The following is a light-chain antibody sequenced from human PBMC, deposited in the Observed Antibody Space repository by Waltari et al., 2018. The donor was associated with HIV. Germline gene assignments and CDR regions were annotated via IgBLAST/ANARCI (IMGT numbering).Light chain of an antibody. CDR1: GNDVGFSTR. Sequence: QSALTQPASLSESPGQSITISCTGTGNDVGFSTRVSWYQHYPGKAPKLMIDDVNKRASGCSSRFSASKSGNTASLTISDLRSVDEADYYCCSRSTSGSYVFGSGTKVTV. V-gene: IGLV2-23*02. CDR2: DVN. CDR3: CSRSTSGSYV. J-gene: IGLJ1*01.